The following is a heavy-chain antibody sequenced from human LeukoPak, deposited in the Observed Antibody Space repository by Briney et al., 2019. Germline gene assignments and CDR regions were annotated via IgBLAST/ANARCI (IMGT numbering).Heavy chain of an antibody. J-gene: IGHJ4*02. CDR2: INSDGSST. CDR3: ARVNIAARAFDY. D-gene: IGHD6-6*01. Sequence: GGSLRLSCAASGFTFSSYWMHWVRQAPGKGLVWVSRINSDGSSTSYADSVKGRFTISRDNAKNTLYLQMNSLRAEDTAVYYCARVNIAARAFDYWGQGTPVTVSS. CDR1: GFTFSSYW. V-gene: IGHV3-74*01.